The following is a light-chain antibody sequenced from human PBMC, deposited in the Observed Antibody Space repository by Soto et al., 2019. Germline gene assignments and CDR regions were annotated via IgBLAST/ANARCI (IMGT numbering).Light chain of an antibody. V-gene: IGLV4-69*01. CDR2: LNNDGSH. Sequence: QAVVTQSPSASASLGASVKLTCTLSNGHSSYAIAWHQQQPEKGPRYLMKLNNDGSHAKGDGIPDRFSGSSSGAERYLTISSLQSEDEADYYCQTWGTGIPVFGGGTQLTVL. J-gene: IGLJ7*01. CDR1: NGHSSYA. CDR3: QTWGTGIPV.